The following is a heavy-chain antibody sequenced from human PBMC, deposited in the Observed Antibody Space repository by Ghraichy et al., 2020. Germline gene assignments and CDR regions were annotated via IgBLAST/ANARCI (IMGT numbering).Heavy chain of an antibody. D-gene: IGHD1-26*01. CDR3: ASWPGSRRQRAFDI. Sequence: SETLSLTCSVSGGSISSSYWSWVRQPPGKGLEWIAYIHSDGDIHYNPSLKSRVTISIDTSKDQFSLKLTSVTAVDTAVYYCASWPGSRRQRAFDIWGQGTMVTVSS. J-gene: IGHJ3*02. CDR2: IHSDGDI. CDR1: GGSISSSY. V-gene: IGHV4-59*01.